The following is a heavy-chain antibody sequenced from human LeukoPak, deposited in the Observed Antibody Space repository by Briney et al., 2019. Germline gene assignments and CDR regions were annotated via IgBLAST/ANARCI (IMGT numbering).Heavy chain of an antibody. V-gene: IGHV4-59*08. CDR3: ARQVVGATFDY. Sequence: SETLSLTCTVSGGSISSYYWSWIRQPPGKGLEWIGYIYYSGSTNYNPSLKSRVTISVDTSKNQFSLKLGSVTAADTAVYYCARQVVGATFDYWGQGTLVTVSS. D-gene: IGHD1-26*01. CDR2: IYYSGST. CDR1: GGSISSYY. J-gene: IGHJ4*02.